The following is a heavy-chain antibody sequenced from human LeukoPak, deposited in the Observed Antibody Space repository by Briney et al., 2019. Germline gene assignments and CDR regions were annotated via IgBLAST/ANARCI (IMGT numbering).Heavy chain of an antibody. CDR3: AREALEYSSRGEYFQH. CDR2: IKQDGSEK. Sequence: GGSLRLSCAASGFTFSSYWMSWVRQAPGKGLGGVANIKQDGSEKYYVDSVKGRFTISRDNAKNSLYLQMNSLRGEDTAVYYCAREALEYSSRGEYFQHWGQGTLVTVSS. V-gene: IGHV3-7*01. J-gene: IGHJ1*01. CDR1: GFTFSSYW. D-gene: IGHD6-13*01.